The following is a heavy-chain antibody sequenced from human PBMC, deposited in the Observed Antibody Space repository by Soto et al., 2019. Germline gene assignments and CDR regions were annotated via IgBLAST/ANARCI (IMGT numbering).Heavy chain of an antibody. V-gene: IGHV4-39*01. D-gene: IGHD3-10*01. CDR1: GGSISGSSYY. CDR3: ARGRLWATMVRGVIINYFDY. J-gene: IGHJ4*02. CDR2: IYYSGST. Sequence: SETLSLTCTVSGGSISGSSYYWGWIRQPPGKGLEWIGSIYYSGSTYYNPSLKSRVTMSVDTSKNQFSLKLSSVTAADTAVYYCARGRLWATMVRGVIINYFDYWGQGTLVTVSS.